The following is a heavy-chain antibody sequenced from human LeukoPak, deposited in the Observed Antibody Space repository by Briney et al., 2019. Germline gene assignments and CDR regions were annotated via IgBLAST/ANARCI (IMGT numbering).Heavy chain of an antibody. CDR1: AFTFNNYW. CDR3: ACSAT. Sequence: PGGSLRLSCVASAFTFNNYWMHWVRQAPGKGLVWVSRIKGDGSSTTYADSVKGRFTISRDNAKNTVHLQMNSLRAEDTGVYYCACSATWGQGTPVTVSS. CDR2: IKGDGSST. J-gene: IGHJ5*02. D-gene: IGHD2-15*01. V-gene: IGHV3-74*01.